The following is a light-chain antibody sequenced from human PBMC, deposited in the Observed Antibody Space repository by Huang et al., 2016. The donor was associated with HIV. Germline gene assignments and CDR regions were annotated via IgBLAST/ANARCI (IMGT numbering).Light chain of an antibody. V-gene: IGKV3-11*01. J-gene: IGKJ5*01. CDR2: DAS. Sequence: IVLTQSPATLSLSPGERATLSCRASQSISTYLAWYQHKPGQAPRLLIDDASNRATGIPARFSGSGSGTDFTLTISSLEPEDFAIYYCQQRSNWPSITFGQGTRLEIK. CDR3: QQRSNWPSIT. CDR1: QSISTY.